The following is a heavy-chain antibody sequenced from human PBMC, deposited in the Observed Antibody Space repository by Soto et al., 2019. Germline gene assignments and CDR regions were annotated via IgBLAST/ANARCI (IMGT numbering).Heavy chain of an antibody. CDR2: INHSGST. CDR3: ARGRQWLVRGGVDY. V-gene: IGHV4-34*01. CDR1: GGSFSGYY. Sequence: ETLSLTCAVYGGSFSGYYWSWIRQPPGKGLEWIGEINHSGSTNYNPSLKSRVAISVDTSKNQFSLKLSSVTAADTAVYYCARGRQWLVRGGVDYWGQGTLVTVSS. J-gene: IGHJ4*02. D-gene: IGHD6-19*01.